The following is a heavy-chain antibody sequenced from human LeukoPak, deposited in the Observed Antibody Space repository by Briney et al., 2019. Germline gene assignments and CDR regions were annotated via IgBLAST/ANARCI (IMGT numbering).Heavy chain of an antibody. J-gene: IGHJ4*02. Sequence: HSGGSLRLSCVASGFIFSTYGLHWVRQSPGRGLEWVAVIWYDGSQRYYADSVKGRFTISRDDSQNTIYLQMDSLRAEDTAVYYCATSSPRNYFDHWGQGTLVTVSS. CDR3: ATSSPRNYFDH. CDR1: GFIFSTYG. D-gene: IGHD1-14*01. V-gene: IGHV3-33*01. CDR2: IWYDGSQR.